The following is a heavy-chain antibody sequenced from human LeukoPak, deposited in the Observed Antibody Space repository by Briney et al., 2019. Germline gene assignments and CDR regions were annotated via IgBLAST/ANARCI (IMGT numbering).Heavy chain of an antibody. D-gene: IGHD1-1*01. CDR3: ARGKGTPWKYYFGS. J-gene: IGHJ4*02. Sequence: PGGSLRLSCVASGFTSNTFAMSWVRQAPGEGLEWVSVIGGSSGTTYYADSVKGRFTISRDNSKNMLFLQMNSLRAEDTAVYYCARGKGTPWKYYFGSWGQGTRVIVSS. V-gene: IGHV3-23*01. CDR1: GFTSNTFA. CDR2: IGGSSGTT.